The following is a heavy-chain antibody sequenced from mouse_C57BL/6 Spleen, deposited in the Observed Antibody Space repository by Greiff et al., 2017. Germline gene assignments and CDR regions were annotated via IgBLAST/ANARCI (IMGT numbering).Heavy chain of an antibody. CDR3: ARGGGSGVWFAY. Sequence: QVQLQQPGAELVRPGSSVKLSCKASGYTFTSYWMHWVKQRPIQGLEWIGNIDPSDSETHYNQKFKDKATLTVDKSSSTAYMRLSSLTSEDSAVYYCARGGGSGVWFAYWGQGTLVTVSA. J-gene: IGHJ3*01. CDR1: GYTFTSYW. D-gene: IGHD1-1*02. V-gene: IGHV1-52*01. CDR2: IDPSDSET.